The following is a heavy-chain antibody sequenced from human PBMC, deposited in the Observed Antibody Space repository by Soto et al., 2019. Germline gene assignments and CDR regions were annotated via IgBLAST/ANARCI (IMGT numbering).Heavy chain of an antibody. CDR3: AKITEGYGTDS. J-gene: IGHJ4*02. CDR1: GGSISSSSYY. Sequence: SETLSLTCTVSGGSISSSSYYWGCIRQPPGKGLEWIASIDYTGNTFYNPSLTSRVTISVDMSKNQFSLKVTSVTAADSSVYYCAKITEGYGTDSWGQGTLVTVSS. V-gene: IGHV4-39*01. CDR2: IDYTGNT. D-gene: IGHD5-18*01.